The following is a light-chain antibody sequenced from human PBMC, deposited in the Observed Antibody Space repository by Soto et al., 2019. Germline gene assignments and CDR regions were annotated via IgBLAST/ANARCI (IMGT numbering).Light chain of an antibody. CDR3: QQYYSYPRS. Sequence: AIRMTQSPSSLSTSTGDRVTITCRARQGISCYLAWYQQKPGKAPQLLIYAPSTLQSGVPSRFSGSGSGTDFTLTISCLQSEDFANYYCQQYYSYPRSFGGGTKVEIK. V-gene: IGKV1-8*01. CDR1: QGISCY. CDR2: APS. J-gene: IGKJ4*01.